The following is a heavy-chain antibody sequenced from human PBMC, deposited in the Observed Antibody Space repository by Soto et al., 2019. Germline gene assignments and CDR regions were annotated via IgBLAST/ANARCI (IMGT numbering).Heavy chain of an antibody. Sequence: ASVKVSCKASGYTVTGYYMHWVRQAPGQGLEWMGWINPNSGGTNYAQKFQDWVTMTRDTSISTAYMELSRLRSDDTAVYYCARDYYDFWSGGYYYGMDVWGQGTTVTVSS. D-gene: IGHD3-3*01. CDR1: GYTVTGYY. J-gene: IGHJ6*02. CDR2: INPNSGGT. CDR3: ARDYYDFWSGGYYYGMDV. V-gene: IGHV1-2*04.